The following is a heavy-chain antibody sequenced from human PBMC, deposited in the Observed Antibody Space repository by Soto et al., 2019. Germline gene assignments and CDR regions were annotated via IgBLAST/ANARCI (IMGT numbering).Heavy chain of an antibody. J-gene: IGHJ4*02. CDR3: AKGFRWLHQYYFDY. D-gene: IGHD5-12*01. CDR1: GFTFDDCT. Sequence: GGSLRLSCAASGFTFDDCTMHWVRQAPGKGLEWVSLISWDGGSTYYADSVKGRFTISRDNSKNSLYLQMNSLRTEDTALYYCAKGFRWLHQYYFDYWGQGTLVTVSS. V-gene: IGHV3-43*01. CDR2: ISWDGGST.